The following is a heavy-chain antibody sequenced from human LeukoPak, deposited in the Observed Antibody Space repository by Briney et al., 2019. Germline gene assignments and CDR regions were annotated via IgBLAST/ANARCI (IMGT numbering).Heavy chain of an antibody. CDR2: ISNTGSA. CDR1: GGSISSGGYY. D-gene: IGHD3-10*01. Sequence: SQTLSLTCTVSGGSISSGGYYWSWIRQPPGKDLEWIAYISNTGSAASHPSLKSRVTISMDTSKNQFFLKLTSVTAADTAVYYCARRWGSGSHTDWFDTWSQGTLVTVSS. V-gene: IGHV4-30-4*08. J-gene: IGHJ5*02. CDR3: ARRWGSGSHTDWFDT.